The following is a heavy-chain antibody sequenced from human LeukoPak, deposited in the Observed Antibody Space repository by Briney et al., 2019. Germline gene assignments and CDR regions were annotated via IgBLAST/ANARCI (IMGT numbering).Heavy chain of an antibody. CDR1: GGSINSYY. Sequence: SETLSLTCTVSGGSINSYYWSWIRQPPGKGLEWIGDIYNSGSTNYNPSLRSRVTISIDTSKNQFSLKLSSVTATDTAVYYCASNIPTSTTSPPLGYWGQGTLVTVSS. V-gene: IGHV4-59*08. D-gene: IGHD1-26*01. CDR2: IYNSGST. CDR3: ASNIPTSTTSPPLGY. J-gene: IGHJ4*02.